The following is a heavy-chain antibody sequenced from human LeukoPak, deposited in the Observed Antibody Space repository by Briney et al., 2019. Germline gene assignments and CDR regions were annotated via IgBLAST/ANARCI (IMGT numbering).Heavy chain of an antibody. CDR2: IYYSGST. D-gene: IGHD6-13*01. Sequence: SETLSLTCTVSGGSISSYYWSWIRQPPGKGLVWIGYIYYSGSTNYNPPLKSRVTISVDTSKNQFSLRLSSVTAADTAVYYCARLSGSGYSRLSDDYWGQGTLVTVSS. V-gene: IGHV4-59*08. CDR1: GGSISSYY. J-gene: IGHJ4*02. CDR3: ARLSGSGYSRLSDDY.